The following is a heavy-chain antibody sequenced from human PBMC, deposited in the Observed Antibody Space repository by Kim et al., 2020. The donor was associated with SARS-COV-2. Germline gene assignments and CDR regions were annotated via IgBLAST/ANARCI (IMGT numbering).Heavy chain of an antibody. CDR2: ISGSGGST. Sequence: GGSLRLSCAASGFTFSSYAMSWVRQAPGKGLEWVSAISGSGGSTYYADSVKGRFTISRDNSKNTLYLQMNSLRAEDTAVYYCAKDPRRMNGFGDYYYYYGMDVWGQGTTVTVSS. CDR3: AKDPRRMNGFGDYYYYYGMDV. J-gene: IGHJ6*02. CDR1: GFTFSSYA. D-gene: IGHD3-10*01. V-gene: IGHV3-23*01.